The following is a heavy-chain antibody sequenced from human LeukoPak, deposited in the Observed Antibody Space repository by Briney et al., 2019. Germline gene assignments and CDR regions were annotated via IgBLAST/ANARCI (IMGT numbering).Heavy chain of an antibody. CDR3: ARDLVTMVRGVIITHWFDP. D-gene: IGHD3-10*01. V-gene: IGHV4-4*02. Sequence: PSGTLSLTCAVSGGSISSSNWWSWVRQPPGKGLEWIGEIYHSGSTNYHPFLKSRVTISVDTSKNQFSLKLSSVTAADAAVYYCARDLVTMVRGVIITHWFDPWGQGTLVTVSS. CDR2: IYHSGST. CDR1: GGSISSSNW. J-gene: IGHJ5*02.